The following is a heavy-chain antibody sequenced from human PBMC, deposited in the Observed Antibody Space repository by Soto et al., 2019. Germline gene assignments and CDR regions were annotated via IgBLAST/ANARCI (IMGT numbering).Heavy chain of an antibody. V-gene: IGHV1-69*04. J-gene: IGHJ5*02. CDR2: IIPILGIA. Sequence: GASVKVSCKASGGTFSSYTISWVRQAPGQGLEWMGRIIPILGIANYAQKFQGRVTITADKSTSTAYMELSSLRSEDTAVYYCARDPPYAIEYSGGNWFDPWGQGTLVTVSS. CDR3: ARDPPYAIEYSGGNWFDP. D-gene: IGHD2-8*01. CDR1: GGTFSSYT.